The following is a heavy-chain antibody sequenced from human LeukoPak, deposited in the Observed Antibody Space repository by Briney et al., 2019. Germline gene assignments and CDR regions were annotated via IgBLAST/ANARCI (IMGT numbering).Heavy chain of an antibody. J-gene: IGHJ3*02. Sequence: PSETLSLTCTVSGGSLSSYYWSWIRQPPGKGLEWIGYITYSGTTNYNPSLNSRVTISVDTSKNQFSLKLTSVTAADTAFYYCASSRPYYDISTGQSDDAFDIWGRGTMVTVSS. CDR2: ITYSGTT. V-gene: IGHV4-59*01. D-gene: IGHD3-9*01. CDR3: ASSRPYYDISTGQSDDAFDI. CDR1: GGSLSSYY.